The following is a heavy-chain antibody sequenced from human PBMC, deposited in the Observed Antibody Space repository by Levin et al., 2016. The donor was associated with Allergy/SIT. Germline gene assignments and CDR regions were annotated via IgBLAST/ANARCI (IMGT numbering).Heavy chain of an antibody. Sequence: VRQAPGKGLEWVSVIYSGGSTYYADSVKGRFTISRDNSKNTLYLQMNSLRAEDTAVYYCARDFGMDTMIVDWGQGTLVTVSS. D-gene: IGHD3-22*01. J-gene: IGHJ4*02. V-gene: IGHV3-53*05. CDR3: ARDFGMDTMIVD. CDR2: IYSGGST.